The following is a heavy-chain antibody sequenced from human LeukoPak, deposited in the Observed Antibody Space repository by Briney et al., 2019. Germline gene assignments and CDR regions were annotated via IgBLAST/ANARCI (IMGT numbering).Heavy chain of an antibody. Sequence: ASVKVSCKASGYTFTSYDINWVRQATGQGLEWMGWISAYNGNTNYAQKLQGRVTMTTDTSTSTAYMELRSLRSDDTAVYYCARFDCGTVAHDYWGQGTLVTVSS. CDR3: ARFDCGTVAHDY. V-gene: IGHV1-18*01. CDR1: GYTFTSYD. CDR2: ISAYNGNT. J-gene: IGHJ4*02. D-gene: IGHD3-9*01.